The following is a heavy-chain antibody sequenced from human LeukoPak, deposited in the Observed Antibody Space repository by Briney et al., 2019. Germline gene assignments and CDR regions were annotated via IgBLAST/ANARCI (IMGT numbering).Heavy chain of an antibody. V-gene: IGHV3-48*03. D-gene: IGHD3-10*01. Sequence: GGSLRLSCAASGFTFSSYEMNWVRQAPGKGLEWVSYISSRDSIIYYADSVKGRFTISRDNAKNSLYLQMNSLRAEDTAVYYCARASGFGELFDYWGQGTLVTVSS. J-gene: IGHJ4*02. CDR3: ARASGFGELFDY. CDR1: GFTFSSYE. CDR2: ISSRDSII.